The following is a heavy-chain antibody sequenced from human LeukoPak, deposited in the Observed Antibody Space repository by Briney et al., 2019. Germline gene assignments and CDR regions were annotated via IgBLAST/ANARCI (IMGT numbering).Heavy chain of an antibody. J-gene: IGHJ3*02. D-gene: IGHD4-23*01. CDR2: ISAYSGNT. CDR3: ARDTTVVTPDGFDI. CDR1: GHTFISYG. Sequence: ASVKVSCKTSGHTFISYGISWVRQAPGQGLEWMGWISAYSGNTNYAQKLQDRVTMTTDTSTNTAYMELRSLRSDDTAVYYCARDTTVVTPDGFDIWGQGTMVTVSS. V-gene: IGHV1-18*01.